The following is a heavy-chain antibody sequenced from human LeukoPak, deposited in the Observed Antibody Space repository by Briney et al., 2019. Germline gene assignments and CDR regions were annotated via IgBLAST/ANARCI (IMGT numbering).Heavy chain of an antibody. Sequence: GGSLRLSCAASGFTFSSYSMNWVRQAPGKGLEWVSSISSSSSYIYYADSVKGRFTISRDNAKNSLYLQMNSLRAEDTAVYYCARATARVPAFDYWGQGTLVTVSS. J-gene: IGHJ4*02. CDR2: ISSSSSYI. D-gene: IGHD2-2*01. V-gene: IGHV3-21*01. CDR1: GFTFSSYS. CDR3: ARATARVPAFDY.